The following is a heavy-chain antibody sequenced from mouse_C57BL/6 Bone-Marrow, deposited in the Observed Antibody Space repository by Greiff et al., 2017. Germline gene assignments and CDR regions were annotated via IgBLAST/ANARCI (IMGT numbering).Heavy chain of an antibody. CDR3: GVGGAMDY. J-gene: IGHJ4*01. CDR2: IWSGGST. CDR1: GFSLTSYG. V-gene: IGHV2-2*01. Sequence: VMLVESGPGLVQPSQSLSITCTVSGFSLTSYGVHWVRQSPGKGLEWLGVIWSGGSTDYNAAFISRLSISKDNSKSQVFFKMNSLQADDTAIYYWGVGGAMDYWGQGTSVTVSS.